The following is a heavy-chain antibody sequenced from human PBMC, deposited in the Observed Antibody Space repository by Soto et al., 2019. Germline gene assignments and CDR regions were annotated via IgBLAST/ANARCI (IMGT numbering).Heavy chain of an antibody. V-gene: IGHV1-58*02. J-gene: IGHJ4*02. CDR3: AREVKPGGYTPPGTSGFDY. D-gene: IGHD5-12*01. CDR2: IVVGSGNT. Sequence: SLKVSCKASGYTFTSYAMHWVRQAPGQSLEWIGWIVVGSGNTNYAQKFQERVTISWDMSTSTAYMELSSLRSEDTAVYYCAREVKPGGYTPPGTSGFDYWGQGTLVTVSS. CDR1: GYTFTSYA.